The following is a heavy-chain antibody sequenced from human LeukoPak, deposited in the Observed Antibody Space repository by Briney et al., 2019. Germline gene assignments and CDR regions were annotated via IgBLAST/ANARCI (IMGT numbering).Heavy chain of an antibody. Sequence: SGTLSPTCTVSGASINSYYWSWIRQPAGKGLEWIGRTFTSGSANYNPSLKSRLTISVDTSKNQFSLKLTSVTAADTAVYYCARGRSSHALGSSSWYVFDYWGQGTLVTVSS. J-gene: IGHJ4*02. V-gene: IGHV4-4*07. CDR3: ARGRSSHALGSSSWYVFDY. D-gene: IGHD6-13*01. CDR1: GASINSYY. CDR2: TFTSGSA.